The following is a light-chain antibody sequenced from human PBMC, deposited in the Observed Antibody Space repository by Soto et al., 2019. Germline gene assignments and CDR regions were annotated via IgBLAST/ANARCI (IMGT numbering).Light chain of an antibody. CDR3: VTRDRSLSAVV. Sequence: QSVLTQPPSVSAAPGQRVTISCSGSTSNIGDNNVSWYQQFPGTAPKLLIYDNDRRPSGVPDRFSGSKSGTSATLGITGLQTGDEAYYYCVTRDRSLSAVVFGGGTKVTVL. CDR2: DND. CDR1: TSNIGDNN. V-gene: IGLV1-51*01. J-gene: IGLJ3*02.